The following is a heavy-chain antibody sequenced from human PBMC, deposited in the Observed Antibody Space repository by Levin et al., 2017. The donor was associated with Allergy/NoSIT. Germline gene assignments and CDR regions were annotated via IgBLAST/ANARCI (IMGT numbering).Heavy chain of an antibody. CDR1: GGTFSSYT. V-gene: IGHV1-69*04. CDR3: AREDGYSGYDAQQETDAFDI. J-gene: IGHJ3*02. CDR2: IIPILGIA. Sequence: SVKVSCKASGGTFSSYTISWVRQAPGQGLEWMGRIIPILGIANYAQKFQGRVTITADKSTSTAYMELSSLRSEDTAVYYCAREDGYSGYDAQQETDAFDIWGQGTMVTVSS. D-gene: IGHD5-12*01.